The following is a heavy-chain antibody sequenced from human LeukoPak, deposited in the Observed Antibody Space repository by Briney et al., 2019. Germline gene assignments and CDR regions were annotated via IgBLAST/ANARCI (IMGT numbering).Heavy chain of an antibody. Sequence: ASVRVSCKASGYTFTGHYMHWVRQAPGQGLEWMGRINPNSGGTNYAQKFQGRVTMTRDTSISTAHMELSRLRSDDTAVYYCATIAVAGTAFDYWGQGTLVTVSS. CDR2: INPNSGGT. CDR3: ATIAVAGTAFDY. J-gene: IGHJ4*02. CDR1: GYTFTGHY. D-gene: IGHD6-19*01. V-gene: IGHV1-2*06.